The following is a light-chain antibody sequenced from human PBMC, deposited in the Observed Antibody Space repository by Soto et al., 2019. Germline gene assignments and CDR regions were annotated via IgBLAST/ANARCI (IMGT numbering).Light chain of an antibody. Sequence: DIQMTQSPSSLSASIGDRITITCRSSQSIRTYLNWYQQKPGKAPRLLIYGASTLQNGVPSRFSGSGSATDYTLTISNLQPEDFETYFCQQSFVTPSLTFGGGTKV. V-gene: IGKV1-39*01. CDR3: QQSFVTPSLT. J-gene: IGKJ4*01. CDR1: QSIRTY. CDR2: GAS.